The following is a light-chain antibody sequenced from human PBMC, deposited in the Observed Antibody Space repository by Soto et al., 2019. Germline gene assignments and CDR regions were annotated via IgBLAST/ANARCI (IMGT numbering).Light chain of an antibody. V-gene: IGKV1-5*01. CDR2: DAS. CDR1: QSISSW. Sequence: DIEMTQSPSTLSSSVGDRVTITCRASQSISSWLAWYQQKPGKAPKLLIYDASSLESGVPSRFSGSGSGTEFTLTISSLQPDDFATYYCQQYNSYWGTFGQGTKV. J-gene: IGKJ1*01. CDR3: QQYNSYWGT.